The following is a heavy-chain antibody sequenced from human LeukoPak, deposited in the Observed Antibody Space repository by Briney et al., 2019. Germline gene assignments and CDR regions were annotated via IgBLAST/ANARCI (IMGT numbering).Heavy chain of an antibody. J-gene: IGHJ4*02. CDR3: TRVGYIDEGIDY. D-gene: IGHD5-24*01. V-gene: IGHV3-7*04. CDR2: IKQDGSKK. CDR1: GFTFSTYC. Sequence: GGSLRLSCAASGFTFSTYCMHWVRQAPGKGLEWVANIKQDGSKKSYVDSVKGRFTISRDNAKNSLYLQMNSLRAEDTAIYYCTRVGYIDEGIDYWGQGTLVTVSS.